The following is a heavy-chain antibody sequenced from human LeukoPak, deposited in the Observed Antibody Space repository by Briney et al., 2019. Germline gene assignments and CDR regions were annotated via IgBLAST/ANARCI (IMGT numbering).Heavy chain of an antibody. D-gene: IGHD3-10*01. CDR2: IIPILGTA. CDR1: GGTFSSYA. V-gene: IGHV1-69*13. CDR3: AGAMVRGVMGAFDI. J-gene: IGHJ3*02. Sequence: ASVNVSCKASGGTFSSYAISWVRQAPGQGLEWMGGIIPILGTANYAQRFQGRVTITADESTSTAYMELSSLRSEDTAVYYCAGAMVRGVMGAFDIWGQGTMVTVSS.